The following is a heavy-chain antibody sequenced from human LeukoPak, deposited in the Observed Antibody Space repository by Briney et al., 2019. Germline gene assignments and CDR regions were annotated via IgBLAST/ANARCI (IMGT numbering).Heavy chain of an antibody. J-gene: IGHJ4*02. D-gene: IGHD4-23*01. CDR2: INHRGGT. CDR1: GGSFIGYH. Sequence: SETLSLTCAVSGGSFIGYHWNWIRQSPGKGLEWIAEINHRGGTNYNPSLKSRVTISIDTSKNQFSLNLKSVTAADTAVYYCARDPTTEETVPYYFVDWGQGTLVTVSS. CDR3: ARDPTTEETVPYYFVD. V-gene: IGHV4-34*01.